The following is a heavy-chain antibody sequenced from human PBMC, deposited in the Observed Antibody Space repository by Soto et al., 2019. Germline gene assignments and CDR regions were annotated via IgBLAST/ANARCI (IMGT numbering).Heavy chain of an antibody. V-gene: IGHV3-15*01. J-gene: IGHJ4*02. CDR1: GFTFSNAW. CDR3: TTDSGYLYSSSSYFDY. D-gene: IGHD6-6*01. CDR2: IKSKTDGGTT. Sequence: GSLRLSCAASGFTFSNAWMSWVRQAPGKGLEWVGRIKSKTDGGTTDYAATVKGRFTISRDDSKNTQYLQMNNLKTEDTVLFYCTTDSGYLYSSSSYFDYWGQGTLVTVSS.